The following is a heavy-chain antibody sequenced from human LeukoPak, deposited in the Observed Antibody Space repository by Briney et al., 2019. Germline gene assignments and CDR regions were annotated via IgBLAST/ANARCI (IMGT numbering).Heavy chain of an antibody. V-gene: IGHV3-7*01. Sequence: PGGSLRLSCVASGFSFSSYWMSWVRQAPGKGLEWVANIKQGGSEKYYVDSVKGRFTISRDNAKNSLYLQMNSLRAEDTAVYYCAREMYPFDYWGQGTLVTVSS. D-gene: IGHD2-8*01. CDR1: GFSFSSYW. CDR3: AREMYPFDY. J-gene: IGHJ4*02. CDR2: IKQGGSEK.